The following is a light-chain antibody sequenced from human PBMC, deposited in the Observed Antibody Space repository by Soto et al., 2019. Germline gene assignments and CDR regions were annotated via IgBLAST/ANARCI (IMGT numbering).Light chain of an antibody. Sequence: QSALTQPRSVSGSPGQSVTISCTGTSSDVGGYNYVSWYQQHPGKAPKLMINDVSKRPSGVPDRFSGSKSGNTASLTISGLQAEDEADYYCCPYAGSYTFVVFGGGTKLTVL. CDR1: SSDVGGYNY. J-gene: IGLJ2*01. CDR3: CPYAGSYTFVV. V-gene: IGLV2-11*01. CDR2: DVS.